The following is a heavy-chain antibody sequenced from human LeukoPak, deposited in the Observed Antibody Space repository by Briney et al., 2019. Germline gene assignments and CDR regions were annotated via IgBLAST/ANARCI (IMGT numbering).Heavy chain of an antibody. CDR3: ARTNIMITFGGVIVIAELGDY. CDR2: INPSGGST. V-gene: IGHV1-46*01. CDR1: GYTFTSYY. Sequence: ASVKVSCKASGYTFTSYYMHWVRQAPGQGLEWMGIINPSGGSTSYAQKFQGRVTMTRDTSTSTVYMELSSLRSEDTAVYYCARTNIMITFGGVIVIAELGDYWGQGTLVTVSS. J-gene: IGHJ4*02. D-gene: IGHD3-16*02.